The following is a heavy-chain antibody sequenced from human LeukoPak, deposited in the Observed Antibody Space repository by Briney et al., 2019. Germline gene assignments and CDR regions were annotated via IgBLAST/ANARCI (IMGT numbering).Heavy chain of an antibody. CDR1: GFTFSYYG. J-gene: IGHJ6*03. Sequence: QPGRSLSLSCEGSGFTFSYYGIHWVRQAPGKALEWVAFISYDGSKTYYADSVKGRFSISRDNPKSTLSLQMNSLRAEDTAVYYCARATTDPVAPLLYHMVVWRKGTPVTVSS. D-gene: IGHD5-12*01. CDR3: ARATTDPVAPLLYHMVV. V-gene: IGHV3-30*03. CDR2: ISYDGSKT.